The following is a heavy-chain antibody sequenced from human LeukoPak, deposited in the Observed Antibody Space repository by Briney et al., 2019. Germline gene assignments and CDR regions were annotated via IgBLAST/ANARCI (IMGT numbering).Heavy chain of an antibody. CDR3: ARAREGLRMAAADY. Sequence: GGSLRLSCAASGFTFSSYAMSWVRQAPGKGLEWVSAISGSGGSTYYADSVKGRFTISRDNSKNTLYLQMNSLRAEDTAVYYCARAREGLRMAAADYWGQGALVTVSS. CDR1: GFTFSSYA. V-gene: IGHV3-23*01. J-gene: IGHJ4*02. CDR2: ISGSGGST. D-gene: IGHD6-13*01.